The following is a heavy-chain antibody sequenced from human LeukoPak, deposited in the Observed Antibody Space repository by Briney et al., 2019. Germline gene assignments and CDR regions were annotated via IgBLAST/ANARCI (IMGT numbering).Heavy chain of an antibody. V-gene: IGHV4-59*12. D-gene: IGHD6-13*01. CDR1: GGSISSYY. Sequence: PSETLSLTCTVSGGSISSYYWNWIRQPPGKGLEWIGYIYYSGSTNSNPSLKSRVTISVDTSKNQFSLRLSSVTAADTAVYYCARRVAAAGSEVFDYWGQGTLVTVSS. J-gene: IGHJ4*02. CDR2: IYYSGST. CDR3: ARRVAAAGSEVFDY.